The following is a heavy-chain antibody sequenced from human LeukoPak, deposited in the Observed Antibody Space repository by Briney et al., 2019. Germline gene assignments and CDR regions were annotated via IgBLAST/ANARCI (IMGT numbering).Heavy chain of an antibody. D-gene: IGHD3-22*01. CDR3: AKVTLPASSGYYYFDY. V-gene: IGHV3-30*18. Sequence: GGSLRLSCAASGFTFSSYAMSWVRQAPGKGLEWVAVISYDGSNKYYADSVKGRFTISRDNSKNTLYLQMNSLRAEDTAVYYCAKVTLPASSGYYYFDYWGQGTLVTVSS. J-gene: IGHJ4*02. CDR2: ISYDGSNK. CDR1: GFTFSSYA.